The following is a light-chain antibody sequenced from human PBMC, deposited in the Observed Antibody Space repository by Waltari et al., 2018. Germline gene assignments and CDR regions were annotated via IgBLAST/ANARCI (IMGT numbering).Light chain of an antibody. CDR1: QSVSSSY. V-gene: IGKV3-20*01. Sequence: EIVLTQSPGTLSLSPGERATPPCRASQSVSSSYLAWYQQKPGQAPRRLIYGASSRATGIPDRFSGSGSGTDFTLTISSLEPEDFAVYYCQQYGSSPRSFGQGTKVEIK. CDR2: GAS. J-gene: IGKJ1*01. CDR3: QQYGSSPRS.